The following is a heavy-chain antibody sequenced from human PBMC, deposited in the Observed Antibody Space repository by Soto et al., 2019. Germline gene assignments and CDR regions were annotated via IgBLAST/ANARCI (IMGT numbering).Heavy chain of an antibody. V-gene: IGHV1-2*04. CDR3: ARVRHIQLWLRRDYYGMDV. CDR2: INPNSGGT. J-gene: IGHJ6*02. Sequence: ASVKVSCKASGYTFTGYYMHWVRQAPGQGLEWMGWINPNSGGTNYAQKIQGWVTMNRDTSISTAYMELSSLRSEDTAVYYCARVRHIQLWLRRDYYGMDVWGQGTTVTVSS. CDR1: GYTFTGYY. D-gene: IGHD5-18*01.